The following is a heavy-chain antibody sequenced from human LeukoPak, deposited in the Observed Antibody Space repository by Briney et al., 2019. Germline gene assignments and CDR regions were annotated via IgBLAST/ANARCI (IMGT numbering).Heavy chain of an antibody. CDR1: GYTFSAYY. D-gene: IGHD1-26*01. V-gene: IGHV1-2*02. CDR2: IITNGGAT. Sequence: GASVKVSCKASGYTFSAYYMHWVRQAPGQGLEWMGWIITNGGATNYAQKFQGRVTMTRDTSISTAYMELSSLRSDDTAVYYCARGGPYPGFDYWGQGTLVTVSS. CDR3: ARGGPYPGFDY. J-gene: IGHJ4*02.